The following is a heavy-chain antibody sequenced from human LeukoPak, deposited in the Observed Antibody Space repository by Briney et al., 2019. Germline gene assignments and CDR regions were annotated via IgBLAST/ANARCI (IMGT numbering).Heavy chain of an antibody. CDR1: GFTFSSYG. J-gene: IGHJ4*02. CDR2: ISGSGGST. CDR3: ARDSGEQWLVPFDY. D-gene: IGHD6-19*01. V-gene: IGHV3-23*01. Sequence: GASLRLSCAAFGFTFSSYGMSSVSPAAGKGLELVSSISGSGGSTYYAHSVKGPFPITRIKSKSTLYLQMNSLRAEDTAVYFCARDSGEQWLVPFDYWGQGTLVP.